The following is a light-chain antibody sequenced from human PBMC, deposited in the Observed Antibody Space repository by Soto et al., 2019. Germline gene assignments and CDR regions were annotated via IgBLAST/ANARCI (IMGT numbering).Light chain of an antibody. V-gene: IGKV3-20*01. J-gene: IGKJ1*01. Sequence: EIVLTQSPGTLSLSPGERATLSCRASQSVGNNFLAWYQQTPGQAPTLLIYDASSRASGLPDRFSGSGSETDFTLTVSRLELEDFAVYFCHQYGTSPQTFGQGTKVDIK. CDR3: HQYGTSPQT. CDR1: QSVGNNF. CDR2: DAS.